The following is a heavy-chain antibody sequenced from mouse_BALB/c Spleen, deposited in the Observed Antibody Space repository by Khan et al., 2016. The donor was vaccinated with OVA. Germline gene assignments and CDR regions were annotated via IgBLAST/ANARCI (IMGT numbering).Heavy chain of an antibody. CDR2: IDPFSGTT. V-gene: IGHV1S135*01. CDR1: GYSFTSYY. CDR3: TRHGYVAWFSY. Sequence: VQLKESGPEVMKPGASVKISCKASGYSFTSYYIHWVMQSHGKSLEWIGYIDPFSGTTTYNQKFKGKATLTVDKSSSTAYIHLRNLTFEGSAVYYCTRHGYVAWFSYWGQGTLVTVSA. D-gene: IGHD2-2*01. J-gene: IGHJ3*01.